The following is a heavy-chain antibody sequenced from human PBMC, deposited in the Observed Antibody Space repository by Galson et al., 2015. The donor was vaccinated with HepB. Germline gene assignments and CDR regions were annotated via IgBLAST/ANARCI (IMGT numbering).Heavy chain of an antibody. V-gene: IGHV3-49*03. J-gene: IGHJ2*01. CDR3: TRAGVVVPADPRPRWYFDL. Sequence: SLRLSCAASGFTFGDYAMSWFRQAPGKGLEWVGFIRSKAYGGTTEYAASVKGRFTISRDDSKSIAYLQMNSLKTEDTAVYYCTRAGVVVPADPRPRWYFDLWGRGTLVTVSS. CDR1: GFTFGDYA. D-gene: IGHD2-2*01. CDR2: IRSKAYGGTT.